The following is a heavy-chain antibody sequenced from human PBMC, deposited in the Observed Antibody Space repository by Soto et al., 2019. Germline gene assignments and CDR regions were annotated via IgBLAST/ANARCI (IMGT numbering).Heavy chain of an antibody. CDR3: ARAKLDDFWSGYRGGYYYGMDV. V-gene: IGHV3-30-3*01. J-gene: IGHJ6*02. Sequence: QVQLVESGGGVVQPGRSLRLSCAASGFTFSSYAMHWVRQAPGKGLEWVAGISYDGSNKYYADSVKGRFTISRDNSKNTLYLQMNSLRAEDTAVYYCARAKLDDFWSGYRGGYYYGMDVWGQGTTVTVSS. D-gene: IGHD3-3*01. CDR1: GFTFSSYA. CDR2: ISYDGSNK.